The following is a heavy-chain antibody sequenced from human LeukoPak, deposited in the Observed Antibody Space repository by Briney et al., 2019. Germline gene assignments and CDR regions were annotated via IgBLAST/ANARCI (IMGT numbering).Heavy chain of an antibody. Sequence: ASVKVSCKASAYTFTGYYLHWVRQAPGQGPEWVGWIDPNNGDTDYAQEFQGRVSMTRVRSISTAYMELSRLTSDDTAVYYCARRSRNGLDAFDTWGQGTMVTVSS. CDR3: ARRSRNGLDAFDT. J-gene: IGHJ3*02. CDR2: IDPNNGDT. CDR1: AYTFTGYY. V-gene: IGHV1-2*02. D-gene: IGHD2-8*01.